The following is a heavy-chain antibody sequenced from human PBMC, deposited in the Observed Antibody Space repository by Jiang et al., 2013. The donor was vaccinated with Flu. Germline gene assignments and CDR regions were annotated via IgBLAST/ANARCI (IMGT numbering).Heavy chain of an antibody. CDR2: IIPVLGMT. Sequence: GAEVKKPGSSVRVSCKASGGTFFNYAVYWVRQAPGHGLEWMGRIIPVLGMTNYAQTLQGRLTITADKSTTTAYMDLNSLRIEDTAVYYCARTTHMTSVTTDDFWGQGTLVTVSS. J-gene: IGHJ4*02. D-gene: IGHD4-17*01. CDR1: GGTFFNYA. V-gene: IGHV1-69*04. CDR3: ARTTHMTSVTTDDF.